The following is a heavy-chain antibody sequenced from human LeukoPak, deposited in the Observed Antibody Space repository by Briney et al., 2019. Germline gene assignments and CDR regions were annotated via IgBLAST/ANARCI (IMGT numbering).Heavy chain of an antibody. Sequence: GGSLRLSCAASGFTFSSYSMNWVRQAPGKGLEWVSSISSSSSYIYYADSVKGRFIISRDNAKNSLYLQMNSLRAEDTAVYYCARVDTAMVPPYYYYGMDVWGKGTTVTVSS. V-gene: IGHV3-21*01. D-gene: IGHD5-18*01. CDR3: ARVDTAMVPPYYYYGMDV. CDR1: GFTFSSYS. J-gene: IGHJ6*04. CDR2: ISSSSSYI.